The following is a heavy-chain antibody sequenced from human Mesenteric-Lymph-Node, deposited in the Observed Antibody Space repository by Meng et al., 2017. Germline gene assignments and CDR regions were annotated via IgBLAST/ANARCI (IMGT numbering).Heavy chain of an antibody. CDR1: GGSISNSY. CDR2: IYYSVST. CDR3: ARHLEGYYSSKGYSSFDP. J-gene: IGHJ5*02. D-gene: IGHD2-2*01. Sequence: QVQSQQLVAGLLQPSETLPLTCTVSGGSISNSYWSWIRQPPGKGLEWIGFIYYSVSTTYNPSLKSRVSISVDTYKNQFPLNLSSVTAADTAVYYCARHLEGYYSSKGYSSFDPWGQGTLVTVSS. V-gene: IGHV4-59*08.